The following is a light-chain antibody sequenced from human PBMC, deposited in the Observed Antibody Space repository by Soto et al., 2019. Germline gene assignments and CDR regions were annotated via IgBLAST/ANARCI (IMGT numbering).Light chain of an antibody. V-gene: IGKV1-17*01. CDR2: AAS. J-gene: IGKJ1*01. Sequence: DIQMTQSPSTLSASVGDRVTISCRASQAIGNDLVWYQQKPGKAPKRLVYAASYLQGEVPSRFSGSGSGTEFTLTISSLQPEDVATYYCLQHDTYPWTFGRGTKVDIK. CDR1: QAIGND. CDR3: LQHDTYPWT.